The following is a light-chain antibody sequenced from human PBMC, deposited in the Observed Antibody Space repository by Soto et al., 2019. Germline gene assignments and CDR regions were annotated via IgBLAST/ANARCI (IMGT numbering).Light chain of an antibody. CDR3: SSYAGPYTFVN. V-gene: IGLV2-11*01. CDR2: DVT. CDR1: SSDVGGYNY. Sequence: QSALTQPRSVSGSPGQSVTISCTGTSSDVGGYNYVSWYQQHPDTAPKLLIYDVTKRPSGVPARFSGSKYGNTASLPTSGLPPAAEADYFCSSYAGPYTFVNFGGGTKLTVL. J-gene: IGLJ2*01.